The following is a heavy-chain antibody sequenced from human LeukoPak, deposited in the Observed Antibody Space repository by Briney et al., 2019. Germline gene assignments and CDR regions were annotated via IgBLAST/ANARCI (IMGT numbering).Heavy chain of an antibody. V-gene: IGHV1-69*05. CDR2: IIPIFGTA. J-gene: IGHJ4*02. Sequence: GASVKVSCKASGGTFSSYAISWVRQAPGQGLEWMGRIIPIFGTANCAQKFQGRVTITTDESTSTAYMELSSLRSEDTAVYYCARDRLPYGDELYFDYWGQGTLVTVSS. D-gene: IGHD4-17*01. CDR1: GGTFSSYA. CDR3: ARDRLPYGDELYFDY.